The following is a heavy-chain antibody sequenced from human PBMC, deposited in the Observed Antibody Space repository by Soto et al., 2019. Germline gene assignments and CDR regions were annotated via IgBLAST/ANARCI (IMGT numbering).Heavy chain of an antibody. CDR2: ISSSSSYI. CDR1: GFTFSSYW. V-gene: IGHV3-21*01. D-gene: IGHD6-13*01. J-gene: IGHJ4*02. CDR3: AREQQLAFDN. Sequence: PGGSLRLPCAASGFTFSSYWMIWVRQAPGKGLEWVSSISSSSSYIYYADSVKGRFTISRDNAKNSLYLQMNSLRAEDTAVYYCAREQQLAFDNWGQGTRVTVSS.